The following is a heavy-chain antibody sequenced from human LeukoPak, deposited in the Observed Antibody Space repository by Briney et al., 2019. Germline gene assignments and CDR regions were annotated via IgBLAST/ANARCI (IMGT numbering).Heavy chain of an antibody. CDR2: ISGSGGST. Sequence: HPGGSLRLSCATSGFTFSSYAMSWVRQAPGKGLEWVSAISGSGGSTYYADSVKGRFTISRDNSKNTLYLQMNSLRAEDTAVYYCAKGETMIVVVITTVDYWGQGTLVTVSS. CDR1: GFTFSSYA. D-gene: IGHD3-22*01. CDR3: AKGETMIVVVITTVDY. V-gene: IGHV3-23*01. J-gene: IGHJ4*02.